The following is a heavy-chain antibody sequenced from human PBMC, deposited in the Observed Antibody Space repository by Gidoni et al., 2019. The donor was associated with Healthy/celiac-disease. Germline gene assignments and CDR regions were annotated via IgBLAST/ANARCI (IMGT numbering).Heavy chain of an antibody. Sequence: QVQLQQWGAGLLKPSETLSLTCAVYGGSFSGYYCSWIRQPPGQGLEWIGEINHSGSTNYNPSLKSRVTISVDTSKNQFSLKLSSVTAADTAVYYCARAKQSGSYYKRGAVLFDYWGQGTLVTVSS. CDR2: INHSGST. CDR1: GGSFSGYY. V-gene: IGHV4-34*01. D-gene: IGHD1-26*01. CDR3: ARAKQSGSYYKRGAVLFDY. J-gene: IGHJ4*02.